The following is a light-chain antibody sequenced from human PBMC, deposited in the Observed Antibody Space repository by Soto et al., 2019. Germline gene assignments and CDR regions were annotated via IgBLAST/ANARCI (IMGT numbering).Light chain of an antibody. CDR3: QQYDNLPLT. Sequence: DIQMTQSPSSLSASVGDRVTITCQASQDISNYLNWYQQKPGKAPKLLSYDASNLETGVPSRFSGSGSGTDFTFTISSVQPEDIATYYCQQYDNLPLTFGGGTKVEIK. CDR1: QDISNY. J-gene: IGKJ4*01. CDR2: DAS. V-gene: IGKV1-33*01.